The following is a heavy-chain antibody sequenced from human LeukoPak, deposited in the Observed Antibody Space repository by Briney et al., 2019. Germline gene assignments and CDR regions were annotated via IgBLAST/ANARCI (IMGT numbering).Heavy chain of an antibody. D-gene: IGHD6-13*01. V-gene: IGHV3-7*01. CDR2: IKEDGSEK. CDR1: GFTFRSYW. J-gene: IGHJ4*02. Sequence: GGSLRLSCAASGFTFRSYWMAWVRQAPGKGLEWVANIKEDGSEKYYVDSVMGRFTISRDNAKNSLYMQMNSLRAEDAAVYYCARPRTASWYDFDYWGQGTLVTVSP. CDR3: ARPRTASWYDFDY.